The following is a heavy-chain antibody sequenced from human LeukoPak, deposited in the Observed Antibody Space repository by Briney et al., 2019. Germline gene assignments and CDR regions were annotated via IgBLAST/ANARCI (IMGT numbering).Heavy chain of an antibody. Sequence: GGSLRLSCAASGFIFSSYEMNWVRQAPGKGLEWLSYVSGSGTIKYYADSVKGRFTISRDNAKDSVYLQMNSLTVEDTAVYFCARQYSSDWPSDFWGQGTLVTVSS. CDR3: ARQYSSDWPSDF. D-gene: IGHD6-19*01. CDR2: VSGSGTIK. J-gene: IGHJ4*02. V-gene: IGHV3-48*03. CDR1: GFIFSSYE.